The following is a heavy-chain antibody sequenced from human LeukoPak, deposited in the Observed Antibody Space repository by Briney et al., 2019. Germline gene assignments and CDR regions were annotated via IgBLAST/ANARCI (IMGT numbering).Heavy chain of an antibody. CDR1: GDSISPSY. Sequence: SETLSLTCPVSGDSISPSYWTWIRQPPGKGLEWIGHVSHSGTTNYNPSLNSRVIISVDTSKNQVSLRLMSVTAADTAVYYCARGPVATVGYGMDVWGQATTVTVSS. D-gene: IGHD5-12*01. J-gene: IGHJ6*02. CDR2: VSHSGTT. V-gene: IGHV4-59*12. CDR3: ARGPVATVGYGMDV.